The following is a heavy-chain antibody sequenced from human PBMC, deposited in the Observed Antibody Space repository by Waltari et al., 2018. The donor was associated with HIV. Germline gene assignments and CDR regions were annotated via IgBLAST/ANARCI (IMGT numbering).Heavy chain of an antibody. CDR1: GGSISSSSYY. J-gene: IGHJ4*02. CDR2: IYYSGSP. Sequence: QLQLQESGPGLVKPSETLSLTCTVSGGSISSSSYYWGWIRQPPGKGLEWIGSIYYSGSPYYNPSLKSRVTISVDTSKNQFSLKLGSVTAADTAVYYCASMEASGYSGRRFDYWGQGTLVTVSS. CDR3: ASMEASGYSGRRFDY. V-gene: IGHV4-39*01. D-gene: IGHD3-3*01.